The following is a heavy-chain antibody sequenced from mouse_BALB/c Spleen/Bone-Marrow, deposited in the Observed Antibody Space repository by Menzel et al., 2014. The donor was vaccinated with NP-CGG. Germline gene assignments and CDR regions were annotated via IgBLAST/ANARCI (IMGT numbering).Heavy chain of an antibody. J-gene: IGHJ1*01. CDR2: ISHSGGSS. D-gene: IGHD6-2*01. CDR1: GFTFSSYI. V-gene: IGHV5-12-2*01. CDR3: ARVSPYWYFDV. Sequence: EVNLVESGGGFVQPGGSLKLSCAASGFTFSSYIMSSVRQTPEKRLEWVAYISHSGGSSYYLDTVKGRFTISRDDAKNTLYLQMSSLKSEDTAMYYCARVSPYWYFDVWGAGTTVTVSS.